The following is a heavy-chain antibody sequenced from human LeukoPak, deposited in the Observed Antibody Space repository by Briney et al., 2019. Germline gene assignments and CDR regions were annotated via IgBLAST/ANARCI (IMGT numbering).Heavy chain of an antibody. V-gene: IGHV4-4*07. D-gene: IGHD3-16*01. J-gene: IGHJ4*02. CDR3: ARIGGITYFDY. CDR2: FYTSGGP. Sequence: SETLSLTCSVSGGYIGSYFWSWIRQPAGKELEWIGRFYTSGGPNYNPSLQSRVTMSVDTSKNQFSLRLISVSPADTAVYYCARIGGITYFDYWGQGTVVTVSP. CDR1: GGYIGSYF.